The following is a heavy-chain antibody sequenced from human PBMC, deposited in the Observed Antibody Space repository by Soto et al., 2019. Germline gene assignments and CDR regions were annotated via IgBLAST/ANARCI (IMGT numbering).Heavy chain of an antibody. J-gene: IGHJ6*02. CDR2: ISAYNGNT. Sequence: QVQLVQSGAEVKKPGASVKVSCKASGYTFTSYGISWVRQAPGQGLEWMGWISAYNGNTNYAQKLQGRVTMTTDTSTSTAYMGLRRLRSDDSAVYYCARDQQYYYGSGSPPDYYYGMDVWGQGTTVTVSS. D-gene: IGHD3-10*01. CDR1: GYTFTSYG. V-gene: IGHV1-18*01. CDR3: ARDQQYYYGSGSPPDYYYGMDV.